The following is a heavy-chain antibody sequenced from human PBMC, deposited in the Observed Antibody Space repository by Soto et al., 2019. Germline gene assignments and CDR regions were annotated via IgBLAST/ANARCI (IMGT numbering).Heavy chain of an antibody. V-gene: IGHV3-66*01. D-gene: IGHD3-10*01. J-gene: IGHJ5*02. CDR1: GFTVGTNY. Sequence: PWGSLRLSCAASGFTVGTNYMTCVLQAPGKGLEWVSVIYAGGSRYYADSVKGRFTVSRDISKNTQYLQMDSLRAEDTAVYYCARVPFGGNWFDPWGQGTLVTVSS. CDR2: IYAGGSR. CDR3: ARVPFGGNWFDP.